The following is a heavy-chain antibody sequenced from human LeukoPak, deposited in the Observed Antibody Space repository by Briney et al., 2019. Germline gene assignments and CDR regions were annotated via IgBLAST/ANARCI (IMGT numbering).Heavy chain of an antibody. J-gene: IGHJ6*02. Sequence: ASVKVSCKASGYTFTGYYLHWVRQAPGQGLEWMGWINPNSGGTNYAQKFQGRVTMTRDTSISTAYMELSRLRSADTAVYYCARVVGCSGGSCYYYGMDVWGQGTTVTVSS. CDR3: ARVVGCSGGSCYYYGMDV. CDR1: GYTFTGYY. D-gene: IGHD2-15*01. CDR2: INPNSGGT. V-gene: IGHV1-2*02.